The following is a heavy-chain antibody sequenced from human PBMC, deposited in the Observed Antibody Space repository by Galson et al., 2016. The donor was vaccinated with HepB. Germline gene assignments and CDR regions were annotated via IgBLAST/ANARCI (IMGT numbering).Heavy chain of an antibody. V-gene: IGHV3-13*04. CDR3: VRSLPISTAIV. CDR2: IGTAGDT. Sequence: SLRLSCAGSGFTFSWYDLHWVRQPIGKGLEWVSGIGTAGDTYYLDSVQGRFTISRENAKNSFYLQMDSLRVGDTAVYYCVRSLPISTAIVWGQGTPVTVSS. D-gene: IGHD2-2*02. CDR1: GFTFSWYD. J-gene: IGHJ6*02.